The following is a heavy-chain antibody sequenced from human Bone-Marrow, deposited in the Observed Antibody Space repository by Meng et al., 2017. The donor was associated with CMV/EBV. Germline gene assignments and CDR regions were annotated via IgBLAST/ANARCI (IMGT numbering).Heavy chain of an antibody. V-gene: IGHV3-30*04. CDR2: ISYDGSNK. D-gene: IGHD6-13*01. CDR3: ARVIAARGSSYFDY. J-gene: IGHJ4*02. CDR1: GFTFSSYA. Sequence: GESLKIYCAASGFTFSSYAMHWVRQAPGKGLEWVAVISYDGSNKYYADSVKGRFTISRDNSKNTLYLQMNSLRAEDTAVYYCARVIAARGSSYFDYWGQGTLVTVSS.